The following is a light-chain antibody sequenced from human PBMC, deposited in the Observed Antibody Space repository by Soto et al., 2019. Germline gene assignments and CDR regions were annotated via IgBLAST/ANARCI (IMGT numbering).Light chain of an antibody. CDR3: QQYGSSGT. CDR2: GAS. J-gene: IGKJ1*01. CDR1: QSVSNNY. V-gene: IGKV3-20*01. Sequence: EIVLTQSPGTLSLSPGERATLSCRASQSVSNNYLDWYQQKPGQAPRLLTYGASNRATGIPDRFSGSGSGTDFTLTISRLEPEDFAVYYCQQYGSSGTFGQGTKVDIK.